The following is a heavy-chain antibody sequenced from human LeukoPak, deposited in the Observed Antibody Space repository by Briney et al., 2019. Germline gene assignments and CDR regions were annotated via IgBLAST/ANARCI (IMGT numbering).Heavy chain of an antibody. V-gene: IGHV3-30*02. CDR2: IRYDGSNK. Sequence: GGSLRLSCAASGFTFSNYAMHWVRQAPGKGLEWVTFIRYDGSNKYYAESVKGRFTISRDNSKDTLYLQMDSLRAEDTAVYYCAQGGYFAFDMWGQGTMVTVSS. D-gene: IGHD2-2*03. CDR1: GFTFSNYA. J-gene: IGHJ3*02. CDR3: AQGGYFAFDM.